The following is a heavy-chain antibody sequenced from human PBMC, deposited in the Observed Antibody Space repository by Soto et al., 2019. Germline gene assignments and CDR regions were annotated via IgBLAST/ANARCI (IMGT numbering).Heavy chain of an antibody. CDR2: IYYSGST. CDR3: ARGGRYSSGWYYYYGMDV. V-gene: IGHV4-59*01. CDR1: GGSISSYY. J-gene: IGHJ6*02. D-gene: IGHD6-19*01. Sequence: LETLSLTCTVSGGSISSYYWSWIRQPPGKGLEWIGYIYYSGSTNYNPSLKSRVTVSVDTSKNQFSLKLSSVTAADTAVYYCARGGRYSSGWYYYYGMDVWGQGTTVTVSS.